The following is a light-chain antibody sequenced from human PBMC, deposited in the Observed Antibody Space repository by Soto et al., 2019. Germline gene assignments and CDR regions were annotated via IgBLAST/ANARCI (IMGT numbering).Light chain of an antibody. Sequence: DIVMTQSPDSLAVSLGERATINCKSSQSFSDGSNNEKCLAWYQQKPGQPPKLLIYWASTRESGVPDRFSGSGSGTDFTLTISSLQAEDVAVYYCQQYYTSPPTFGGGTNVEIK. CDR1: QSFSDGSNNEKC. V-gene: IGKV4-1*01. CDR2: WAS. CDR3: QQYYTSPPT. J-gene: IGKJ4*01.